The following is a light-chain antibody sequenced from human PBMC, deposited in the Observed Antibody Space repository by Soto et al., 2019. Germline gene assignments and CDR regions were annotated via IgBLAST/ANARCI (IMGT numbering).Light chain of an antibody. V-gene: IGKV3-15*01. CDR3: QQYSNRPPWT. Sequence: EIIMTQSPATLSVSPGERATLSCRASQSISSSLSWYQQKPGLPPRLLIYDTSTRATGVPARFSGSGSGTEFTLTISSLQSEDFAVYYCQQYSNRPPWTFGQGTKVEIK. J-gene: IGKJ1*01. CDR1: QSISSS. CDR2: DTS.